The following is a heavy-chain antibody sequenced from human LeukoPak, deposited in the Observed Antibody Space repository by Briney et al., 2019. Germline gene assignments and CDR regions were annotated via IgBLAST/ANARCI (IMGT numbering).Heavy chain of an antibody. CDR3: ARDDIAVAGKDY. V-gene: IGHV3-66*01. Sequence: PGGSLRLSCAASGVTVSSNYMSWVRQAPGKGLEWVSVIYSGGSTYYADSVEGRFTISRDNSKNTLYLQMNSLRAEDTAVYYCARDDIAVAGKDYWGQGTLVTVSS. D-gene: IGHD6-19*01. CDR1: GVTVSSNY. CDR2: IYSGGST. J-gene: IGHJ4*02.